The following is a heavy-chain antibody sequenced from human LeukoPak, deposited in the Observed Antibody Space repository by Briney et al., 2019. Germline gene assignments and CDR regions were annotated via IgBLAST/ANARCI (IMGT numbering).Heavy chain of an antibody. V-gene: IGHV3-64*01. CDR2: ISSNGAGT. J-gene: IGHJ4*02. Sequence: GGSLRLSCAASGFTFSSYGMHWVRQAPGKGLEFVSGISSNGAGTYYANSVKGRFTISRDISKNTLYLQMGSLRAEDMAVYYCARTTYTSPDYWGQGTLVTVSS. D-gene: IGHD1-14*01. CDR3: ARTTYTSPDY. CDR1: GFTFSSYG.